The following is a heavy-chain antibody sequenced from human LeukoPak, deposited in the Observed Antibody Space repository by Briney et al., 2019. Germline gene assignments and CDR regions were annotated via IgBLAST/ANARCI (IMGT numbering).Heavy chain of an antibody. CDR1: GFTFSSYE. V-gene: IGHV3-48*03. D-gene: IGHD3-10*02. Sequence: GGSLRLSWAASGFTFSSYEMNWVRQAPGEGLEWVSYISSSGSTIYYADSVKGRFTISRDNAKNSLYLQMDSLRAEDTAVYYCAELGITMIGGVWGKGTTVTISS. CDR3: AELGITMIGGV. J-gene: IGHJ6*04. CDR2: ISSSGSTI.